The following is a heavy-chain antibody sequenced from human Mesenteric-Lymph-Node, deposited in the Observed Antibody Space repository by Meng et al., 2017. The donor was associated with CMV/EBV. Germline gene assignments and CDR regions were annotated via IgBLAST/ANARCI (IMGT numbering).Heavy chain of an antibody. CDR1: GYTSTSNA. CDR3: ARDAIAVAGNVGYDD. CDR2: VDTNTGNP. Sequence: SGYTSTSNAMNWLRQAPGQGLEWIGWVDTNTGNPTYAQGFTGRFVFSVDTSVSTAYLQISSLKAEDSAVYYCARDAIAVAGNVGYDDWGQGTLVTVSS. J-gene: IGHJ4*02. V-gene: IGHV7-4-1*02. D-gene: IGHD6-13*01.